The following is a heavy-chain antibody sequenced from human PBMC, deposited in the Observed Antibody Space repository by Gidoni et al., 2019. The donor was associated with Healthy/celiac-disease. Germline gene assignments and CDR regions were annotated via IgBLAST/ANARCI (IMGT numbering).Heavy chain of an antibody. Sequence: QVQLHQSAPGLVQPSHTLSLTCSISGDRFSTNSAAFNCIRQSPSRGLEWLGRTYYRYKWYNDYAVSVKSRITIKPETSKKQFYRQLNYVTPEDTAVYYCARVPTRQGRTGTIYYYYYGMDVWGQGTTVTVAS. V-gene: IGHV6-1*01. CDR2: TYYRYKWYN. J-gene: IGHJ6*01. CDR3: ARVPTRQGRTGTIYYYYYGMDV. CDR1: GDRFSTNSAA. D-gene: IGHD1-7*01.